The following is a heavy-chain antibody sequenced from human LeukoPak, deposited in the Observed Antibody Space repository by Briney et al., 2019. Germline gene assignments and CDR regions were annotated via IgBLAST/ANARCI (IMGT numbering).Heavy chain of an antibody. CDR3: AGSYYYDSSGYYCEFCDAFDI. CDR1: GFTFSSYG. J-gene: IGHJ3*02. V-gene: IGHV3-30*03. Sequence: GGSLRLSCAASGFTFSSYGMHWVRQAPGKGLEWVAVISYDGSNKYYADSVKGRFTISRDNSKNTLYLQMNSLRAEDTAVYYCAGSYYYDSSGYYCEFCDAFDIWGQGTMVTVSS. D-gene: IGHD3-22*01. CDR2: ISYDGSNK.